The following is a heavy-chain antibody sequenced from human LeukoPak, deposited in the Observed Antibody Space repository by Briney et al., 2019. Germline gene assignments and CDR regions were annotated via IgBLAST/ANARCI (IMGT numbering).Heavy chain of an antibody. J-gene: IGHJ3*02. D-gene: IGHD3-10*01. CDR2: IYPGDSDT. Sequence: GESLKISCKASGYTFTNYWIGWVRQMPGKGLEWLGIIYPGDSDTKYSPSFQGQVTISADKSISTAYLQCNSLKASDTAMYYCARPLIRAGDAFDIWGQGTMVTVSS. CDR3: ARPLIRAGDAFDI. CDR1: GYTFTNYW. V-gene: IGHV5-51*01.